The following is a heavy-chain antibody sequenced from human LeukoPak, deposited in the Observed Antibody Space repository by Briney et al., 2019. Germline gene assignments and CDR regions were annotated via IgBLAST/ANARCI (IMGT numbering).Heavy chain of an antibody. CDR3: ARRNGLSENWFDP. CDR2: IKQDGSEK. Sequence: GGSLRLSCAASGFTFSSYWMSWVRQAPGKGLEWVANIKQDGSEKYYVDSVKGRFTISRDNAKNSLYLQMNSLRAEDTAVYYCARRNGLSENWFDPWGQGTLVTVSS. J-gene: IGHJ5*02. CDR1: GFTFSSYW. V-gene: IGHV3-7*01. D-gene: IGHD2-8*01.